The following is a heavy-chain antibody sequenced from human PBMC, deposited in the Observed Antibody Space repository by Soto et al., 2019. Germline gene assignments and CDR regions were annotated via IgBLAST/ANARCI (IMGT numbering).Heavy chain of an antibody. V-gene: IGHV3-53*01. CDR2: IYSGGST. CDR1: GFTVSSNY. D-gene: IGHD6-13*01. CDR3: ARAPAAGNY. J-gene: IGHJ4*02. Sequence: EVQLVESGGGLIQPGGSLRLSCAASGFTVSSNYMSWVRQAPGKGLGWVSVIYSGGSTYYAASVKSRFTISRDNSKTTLYLQMNSLSAEDTAVYYCARAPAAGNYWGQGTLGTVSS.